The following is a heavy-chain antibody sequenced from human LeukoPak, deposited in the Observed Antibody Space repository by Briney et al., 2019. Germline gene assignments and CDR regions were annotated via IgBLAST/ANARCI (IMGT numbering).Heavy chain of an antibody. CDR2: VSDDGSRT. CDR1: GFTFTTYG. V-gene: IGHV3-23*01. J-gene: IGHJ4*02. D-gene: IGHD1-1*01. CDR3: ASEGLNEN. Sequence: GGSLRLSCAASGFTFTTYGMNWVRQAPGKGLEWVSAVSDDGSRTYYADSVKGRFTISRDNAKNSLYLQMNSLRAEDTAVYYCASEGLNENWGQGTLVTVSS.